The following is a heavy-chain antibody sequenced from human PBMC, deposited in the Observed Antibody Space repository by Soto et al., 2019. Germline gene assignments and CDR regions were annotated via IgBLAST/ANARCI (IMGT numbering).Heavy chain of an antibody. CDR3: ARGGLRVIPAAISYYYGMDV. CDR1: GFTFSSYS. D-gene: IGHD2-2*01. Sequence: EVQLVESGGGLVQPGGSLRLSCAASGFTFSSYSMNWVRQAPGKGLEWVSYISSSSSTIYYADSVKGRFTISRDTAKNSLYLQMNSLRDEDTAVYYCARGGLRVIPAAISYYYGMDVWGQGTTVTVSS. J-gene: IGHJ6*02. CDR2: ISSSSSTI. V-gene: IGHV3-48*02.